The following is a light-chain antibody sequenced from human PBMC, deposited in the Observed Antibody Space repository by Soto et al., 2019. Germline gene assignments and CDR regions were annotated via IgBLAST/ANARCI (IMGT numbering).Light chain of an antibody. CDR2: WAS. CDR3: QQYYSTPHT. J-gene: IGKJ2*01. V-gene: IGKV4-1*01. Sequence: DIVMTQSPDSLAVSLGERATINCKSSQSVLYSSNNKNYLAWYQQKPGQTPNLLIYWASTRESGLPDRFSGSGSGTDFTLTISSLQAEDVAVYYCQQYYSTPHTFGQGTRLEIK. CDR1: QSVLYSSNNKNY.